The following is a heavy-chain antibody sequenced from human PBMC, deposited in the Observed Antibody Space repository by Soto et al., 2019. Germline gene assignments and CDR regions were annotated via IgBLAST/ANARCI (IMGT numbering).Heavy chain of an antibody. J-gene: IGHJ4*02. Sequence: SVKRSRKGSGYTFTIYYSHCFRHAAGQGLEWMGIINPSGGSTSYAQKFQGRVTMTRDTSTSTVYMELSSLRSEDTAVYYCARDGRSSYSSGWYYFDYCGQAILVTVSS. D-gene: IGHD6-19*01. CDR1: GYTFTIYY. CDR3: ARDGRSSYSSGWYYFDY. CDR2: INPSGGST. V-gene: IGHV1-46*01.